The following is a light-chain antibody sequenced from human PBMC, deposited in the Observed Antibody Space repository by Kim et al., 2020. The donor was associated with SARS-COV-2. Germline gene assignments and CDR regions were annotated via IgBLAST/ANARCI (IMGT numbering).Light chain of an antibody. CDR3: QAWDSGTVG. V-gene: IGLV3-1*01. CDR1: KLGDKY. CDR2: QDS. J-gene: IGLJ2*01. Sequence: SYELTQPPSVSVSPGQTASITCSGDKLGDKYACWYQQKPGQSPVLVIYQDSKRPSGIPERFSGSNSGNTATLTISGTQAMDEADYYCQAWDSGTVGFGGG.